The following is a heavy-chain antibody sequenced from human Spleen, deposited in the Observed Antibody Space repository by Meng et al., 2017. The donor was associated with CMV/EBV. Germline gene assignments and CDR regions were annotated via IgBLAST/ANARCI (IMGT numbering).Heavy chain of an antibody. J-gene: IGHJ5*02. D-gene: IGHD1-14*01. CDR1: GGSMSSGDYF. V-gene: IGHV4-30-4*01. CDR3: ARAEYYNWFDP. Sequence: QRQESGPGLVKPSQTLPLTCTVPGGSMSSGDYFWNWIRQHPGKGLEWIGYIYYSGNTYYNPSLKSRVTISIDTSKNQFSLKLSSVTAADTAVYYCARAEYYNWFDPWGQGTLVTVSS. CDR2: IYYSGNT.